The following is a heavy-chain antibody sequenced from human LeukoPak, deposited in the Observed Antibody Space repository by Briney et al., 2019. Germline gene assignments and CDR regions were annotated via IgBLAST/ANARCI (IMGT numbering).Heavy chain of an antibody. V-gene: IGHV3-9*01. Sequence: TGGSLRLSCAASGFTFDDYAMHWVRQAPGKGLEWVSGISWNSGSIGYADSVKGRFTISRDNAKNSLYLQMNSLRAEDTAVYYCAKATGYLLWGQGTLVTVSS. D-gene: IGHD1-14*01. CDR1: GFTFDDYA. J-gene: IGHJ4*02. CDR2: ISWNSGSI. CDR3: AKATGYLL.